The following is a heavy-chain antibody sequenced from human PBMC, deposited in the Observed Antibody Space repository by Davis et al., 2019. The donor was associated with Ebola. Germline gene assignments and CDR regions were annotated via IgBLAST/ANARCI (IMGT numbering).Heavy chain of an antibody. D-gene: IGHD3-3*01. CDR2: ISGPGGVT. V-gene: IGHV3-23*01. CDR3: VKGSGTNWPHSYYYGLDV. Sequence: GESLKISCAASGFSFSNFAMGWVRQAPGKGLEWVSAISGPGGVTYYADAVRGRFTISRDNSKNTQYLQMDSLRVDDTAVYYCVKGSGTNWPHSYYYGLDVWGQGTTVTVSS. J-gene: IGHJ6*02. CDR1: GFSFSNFA.